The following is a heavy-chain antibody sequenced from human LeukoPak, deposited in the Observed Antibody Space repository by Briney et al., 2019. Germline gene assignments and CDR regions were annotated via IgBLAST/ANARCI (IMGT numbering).Heavy chain of an antibody. V-gene: IGHV1-18*01. CDR1: GYTFTSYG. J-gene: IGHJ5*02. Sequence: ASVKVSCKASGYTFTSYGISWVRQAPGQGLEWMGWISAYNGNTNYAQKLQGRVTMTTYTSTSTAYMELRSLRSDDTAVYYCARAEWLVPYLHYNWFDPWGQGTLVTVSS. CDR3: ARAEWLVPYLHYNWFDP. CDR2: ISAYNGNT. D-gene: IGHD6-19*01.